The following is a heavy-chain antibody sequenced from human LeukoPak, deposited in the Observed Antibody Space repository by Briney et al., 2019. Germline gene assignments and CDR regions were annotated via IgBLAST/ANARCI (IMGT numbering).Heavy chain of an antibody. Sequence: GGSLRLSCAASEFTFSSNWMSWVRQAPGKGLEWVANIKQDGSEKYYVDSVKGRFTISRDNAKNSLYLQMNSLRAEDTAVYYCARSIIAIRLANSNYAFDIWGQGTMVTVSS. J-gene: IGHJ3*02. V-gene: IGHV3-7*01. CDR1: EFTFSSNW. CDR3: ARSIIAIRLANSNYAFDI. CDR2: IKQDGSEK. D-gene: IGHD6-6*01.